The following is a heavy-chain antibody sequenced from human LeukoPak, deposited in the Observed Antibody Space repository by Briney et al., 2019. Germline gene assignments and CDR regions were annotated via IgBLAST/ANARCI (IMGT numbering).Heavy chain of an antibody. CDR1: GGSISSYY. V-gene: IGHV4-59*01. D-gene: IGHD2-15*01. J-gene: IGHJ6*03. Sequence: PSETLSLTCTVSGGSISSYYWSWIRQPPGKGLEWIGYIYYSGSTNYNPSLKSRVTISVDTSKNQFSLKLSSVTAADTAVYYCARLGVDVVDYYYYYMDVWGKGTTVTISS. CDR2: IYYSGST. CDR3: ARLGVDVVDYYYYYMDV.